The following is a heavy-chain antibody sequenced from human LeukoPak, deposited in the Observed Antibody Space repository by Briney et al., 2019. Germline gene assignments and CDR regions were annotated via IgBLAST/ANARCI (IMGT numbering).Heavy chain of an antibody. CDR3: ARVGVLSSSWLLY. J-gene: IGHJ4*02. Sequence: GGSLRLSCAASRFTFSTYWMHWVRQAPGKGLEWVSSISSGAATIYYADSVKGRFTISRDNAKNSLYLQMNSLRAADTAVYYCARVGVLSSSWLLYWGQGTLVTVSS. D-gene: IGHD6-13*01. CDR1: RFTFSTYW. CDR2: ISSGAATI. V-gene: IGHV3-48*04.